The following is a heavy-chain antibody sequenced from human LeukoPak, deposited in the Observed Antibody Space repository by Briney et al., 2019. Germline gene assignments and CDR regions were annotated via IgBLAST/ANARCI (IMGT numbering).Heavy chain of an antibody. D-gene: IGHD3-3*01. J-gene: IGHJ4*02. CDR2: INHSGST. CDR1: GGSFSGYY. V-gene: IGHV4-34*01. CDR3: ARGATLEWLLSDLDY. Sequence: PSETLSLTCAVYGGSFSGYYWSWIRQPPGKGLEWIGEINHSGSTNYNPSLKCRVTISVDTSKDQFSLKLSSVTAADTAVYYCARGATLEWLLSDLDYWGQGTLVTVSS.